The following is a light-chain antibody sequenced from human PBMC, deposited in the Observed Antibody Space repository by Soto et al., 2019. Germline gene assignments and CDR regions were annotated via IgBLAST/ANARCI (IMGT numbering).Light chain of an antibody. CDR2: GAS. Sequence: EIVLTQSPGTLSLSPGERATLSCRASQSVSNNYFAWYQQKPGQAPRLLIYGASSRATGIPDRFSGTGPGTEFTLTISSLQSEDFATYYCQQYNTYSQTFGQGTKVDIK. CDR3: QQYNTYSQT. J-gene: IGKJ1*01. CDR1: QSVSNNY. V-gene: IGKV3-20*01.